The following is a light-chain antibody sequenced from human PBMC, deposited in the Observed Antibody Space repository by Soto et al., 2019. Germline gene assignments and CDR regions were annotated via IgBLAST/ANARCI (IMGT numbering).Light chain of an antibody. Sequence: DIVMTQSPLSLPVIPGEPASISCRSSGDLQRSHGYSYLDWYLQKPGQSPQLLIYLGSNRASGVPDRFSGSGSGTDFTLKISRVEAEDVGVYYCMQALQTPFTFGPGTTVDIK. V-gene: IGKV2-28*01. CDR1: GDLQRSHGYSY. J-gene: IGKJ3*01. CDR3: MQALQTPFT. CDR2: LGS.